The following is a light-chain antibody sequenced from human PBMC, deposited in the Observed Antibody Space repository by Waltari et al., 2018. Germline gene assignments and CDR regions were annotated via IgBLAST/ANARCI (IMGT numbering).Light chain of an antibody. V-gene: IGLV2-23*02. CDR1: YSHVGSYAL. J-gene: IGLJ2*01. CDR3: CSYASSSPRLI. CDR2: EVL. Sequence: QSALTQPASVSGSLGQSISISCSGTYSHVGSYALPSWYHQRPGEATKLLIYEVLKRPSGVSNRFSGSKSGNAASLTISALQPEDEGTYYCCSYASSSPRLIFGGGTELTVL.